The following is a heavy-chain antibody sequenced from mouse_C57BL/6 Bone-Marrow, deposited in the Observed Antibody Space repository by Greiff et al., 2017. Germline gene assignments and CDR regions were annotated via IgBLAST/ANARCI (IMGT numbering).Heavy chain of an antibody. CDR2: ISSGSSTI. D-gene: IGHD2-14*01. V-gene: IGHV5-17*01. J-gene: IGHJ4*01. Sequence: EVKLVESGGGLVKPGGSLKLSCAASGFTFSDYGMHWVRQAPEKGLEWVAYISSGSSTIYYADTVKGRFTISRDNAKNTLFLQMTSLRSEDTAMYYCARCYPVRAMDYWGQGTSVTVSS. CDR3: ARCYPVRAMDY. CDR1: GFTFSDYG.